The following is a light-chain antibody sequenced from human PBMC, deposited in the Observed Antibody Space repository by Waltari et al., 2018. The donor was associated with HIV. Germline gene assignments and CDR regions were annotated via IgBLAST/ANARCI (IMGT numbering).Light chain of an antibody. CDR3: VVWDGSLSHYV. V-gene: IGLV1-47*01. CDR1: SSNIGSNY. J-gene: IGLJ1*01. Sequence: QSVLTQPPSASGAPGQRVTVSCSGSSSNIGSNYVYWYQQLPGTAPQLLIYRNYLRPSGVPDRFSGSKSDTSASLAISGLRSEDEADYYCVVWDGSLSHYVFGPGTKVTVL. CDR2: RNY.